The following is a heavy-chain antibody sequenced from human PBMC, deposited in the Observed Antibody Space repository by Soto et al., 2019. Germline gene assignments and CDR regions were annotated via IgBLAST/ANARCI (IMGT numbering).Heavy chain of an antibody. J-gene: IGHJ4*02. V-gene: IGHV4-59*08. D-gene: IGHD3-3*01. CDR1: GGSLSSYY. CDR2: MHNSGST. Sequence: SGTPSLTCTVSGGSLSSYYWGWVRQPPGKGLEWIGYMHNSGSTKYNPSLKSRVTISADTSKNQFSLKLSSVTAADSAVYYCARGHYDFWSGYFATIDYWGQGTLVTVSS. CDR3: ARGHYDFWSGYFATIDY.